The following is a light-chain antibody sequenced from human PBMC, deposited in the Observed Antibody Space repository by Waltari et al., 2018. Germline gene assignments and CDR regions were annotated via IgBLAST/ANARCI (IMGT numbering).Light chain of an antibody. CDR1: QNIFHSSKNKDL. J-gene: IGKJ4*01. CDR3: QQYSSAVS. V-gene: IGKV4-1*01. Sequence: DIVMTQSPDSLTVSLGERATIHCRSNQNIFHSSKNKDLLAWYQHKPGPPPRLVISWASVREPGVPDRFTGSGSGTDFTLNIASLQAEDVAIYYCQQYSSAVSFGGGTKV. CDR2: WAS.